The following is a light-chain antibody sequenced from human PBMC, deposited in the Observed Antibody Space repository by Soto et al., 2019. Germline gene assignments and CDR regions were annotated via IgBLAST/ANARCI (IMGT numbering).Light chain of an antibody. CDR1: SSDVGLYDY. CDR2: AVS. CDR3: SSYTSDSSYV. Sequence: QSALTQPASVSGSPGQSITISCTGTSSDVGLYDYVSWYQQHPGKAPQLMIYAVSNRPSGVSNRFSASKSGNTASLFISGLQAEYEADYYCSSYTSDSSYVFGSGTEV. V-gene: IGLV2-14*01. J-gene: IGLJ1*01.